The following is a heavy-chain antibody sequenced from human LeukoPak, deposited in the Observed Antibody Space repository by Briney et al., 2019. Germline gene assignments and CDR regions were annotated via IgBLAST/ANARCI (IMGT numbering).Heavy chain of an antibody. CDR1: GFTLISYA. CDR2: ITGSGGGT. CDR3: AKEVATGRQGIDY. Sequence: RGSLSLSCAASGFTLISYAMGWVRQAPGKGLEWVSGITGSGGGTYYADSVKGRFTISRDSSSSTLFLQMKSLRAEDTATYYCAKEVATGRQGIDYWVQGIMITVSS. J-gene: IGHJ4*02. D-gene: IGHD6-6*01. V-gene: IGHV3-23*01.